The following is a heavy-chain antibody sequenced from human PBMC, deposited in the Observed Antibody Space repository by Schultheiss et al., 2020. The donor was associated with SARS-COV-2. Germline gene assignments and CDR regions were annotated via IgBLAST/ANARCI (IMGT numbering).Heavy chain of an antibody. J-gene: IGHJ6*02. Sequence: GGSLRLSCAASGFTFDDYAMNWVRQAPGKGLEWVSSISSSSSYIYYADSVKGRFTISRDNAKNSLYLQMNSLRAEDTAVYYCARGPYYYYGMDVWGQGTTVTVSS. CDR1: GFTFDDYA. CDR2: ISSSSSYI. V-gene: IGHV3-21*01. CDR3: ARGPYYYYGMDV.